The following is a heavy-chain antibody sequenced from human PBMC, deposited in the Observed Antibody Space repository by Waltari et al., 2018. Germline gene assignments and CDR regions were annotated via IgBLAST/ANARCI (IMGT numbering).Heavy chain of an antibody. J-gene: IGHJ6*02. CDR2: IYYSGST. CDR1: GGSISSYY. CDR3: ARGGCSSTSCYWGSAGMDV. Sequence: QVQLQESGPGLVKPSETLSLTCTVPGGSISSYYWSWLRQPPGTGLEWIGYIYYSGSTNYNPSLKSRVTISVDTSKNQFSLKLSSVTAADTAVYYCARGGCSSTSCYWGSAGMDVWGQGTTVTVSS. D-gene: IGHD2-2*01. V-gene: IGHV4-59*08.